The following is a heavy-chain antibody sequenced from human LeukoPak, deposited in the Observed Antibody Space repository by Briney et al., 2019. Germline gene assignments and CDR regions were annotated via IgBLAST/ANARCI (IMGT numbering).Heavy chain of an antibody. J-gene: IGHJ4*02. CDR2: ISSDGTNT. CDR3: TRGPPDGSGNYYPGDF. V-gene: IGHV3-74*01. D-gene: IGHD3-10*01. Sequence: PGGSLRLSCAASGFTFNTYWMHWVRQAPGKGLLWVSRISSDGTNTNYADSVKGRFTISRDNAKNTLYLQMNSLRVEDTAVYYCTRGPPDGSGNYYPGDFWGQGTLVTVSS. CDR1: GFTFNTYW.